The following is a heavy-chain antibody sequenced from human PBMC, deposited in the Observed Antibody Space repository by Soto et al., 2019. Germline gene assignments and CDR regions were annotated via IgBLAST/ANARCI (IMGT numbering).Heavy chain of an antibody. V-gene: IGHV4-59*01. CDR1: GGSISRYY. J-gene: IGHJ6*02. D-gene: IGHD3-16*01. CDR3: ARVPWGHHQGEYYYGMDV. CDR2: IYYSGRA. Sequence: ETLSLTCTRSGGSISRYYLSWIRQPPGKGLEGIGYIYYSGRANYEPSFQGRVTITVDTSMNQFSLKLSSVTAADTAVYYCARVPWGHHQGEYYYGMDVWGQGTTVTVSS.